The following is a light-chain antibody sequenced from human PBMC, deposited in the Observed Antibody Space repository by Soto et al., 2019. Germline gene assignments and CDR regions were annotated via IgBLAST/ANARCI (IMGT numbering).Light chain of an antibody. J-gene: IGLJ3*02. Sequence: QSALTQPRSVSGSPGQSVTISCTGTSSDVGGYNYVSWYQQHPGKAPKLVIYDVSKWPSGVPDRFSGSKSGNTASLTISGLQAEDEADYYCCSYAGNSLWVFGGGTKLT. CDR3: CSYAGNSLWV. CDR1: SSDVGGYNY. CDR2: DVS. V-gene: IGLV2-11*01.